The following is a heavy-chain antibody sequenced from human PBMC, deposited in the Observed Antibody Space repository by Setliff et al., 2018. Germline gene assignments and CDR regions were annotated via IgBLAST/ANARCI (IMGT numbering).Heavy chain of an antibody. Sequence: GALVKVSCKASGYSLTDYAVTWVRQAPGQGLEWMGWISAYNGNTNYAQKLQGRVTVTTDTSTSTVYMELRSLRSDDTAVYYCARAPRYYYDNTGYRSFDYWGQGTLVTVS. CDR2: ISAYNGNT. D-gene: IGHD3-22*01. V-gene: IGHV1-18*01. CDR3: ARAPRYYYDNTGYRSFDY. CDR1: GYSLTDYA. J-gene: IGHJ4*02.